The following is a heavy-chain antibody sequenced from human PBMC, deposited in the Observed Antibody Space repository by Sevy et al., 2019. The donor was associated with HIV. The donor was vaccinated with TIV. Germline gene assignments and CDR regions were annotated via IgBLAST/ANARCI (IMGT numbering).Heavy chain of an antibody. D-gene: IGHD3-3*01. CDR3: AREEWLKFFDY. Sequence: ASVKVSCKASGYTISTYYMHWVRQAPGQGLEWMGIINPSGGSKDYAQKFQGRVSMTRDTSTSTVYMELSSLRSEDTAVYYCAREEWLKFFDYWGQGTLVTVSS. CDR1: GYTISTYY. J-gene: IGHJ4*02. CDR2: INPSGGSK. V-gene: IGHV1-46*01.